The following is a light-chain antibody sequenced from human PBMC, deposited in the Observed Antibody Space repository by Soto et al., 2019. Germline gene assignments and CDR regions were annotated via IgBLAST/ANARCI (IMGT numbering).Light chain of an antibody. J-gene: IGKJ1*01. CDR2: DAS. Sequence: EIVLTQSPATLSLSPGERATLSCRASPSVSSYLAWYQQKPGQAPRLLIYDASNRATGTPARFSGRGSGTGFTLTVTGLEPEDCAVYYCQQRRGCPSRRFGHWTKVE. CDR1: PSVSSY. CDR3: QQRRGCPSRR. V-gene: IGKV3-11*01.